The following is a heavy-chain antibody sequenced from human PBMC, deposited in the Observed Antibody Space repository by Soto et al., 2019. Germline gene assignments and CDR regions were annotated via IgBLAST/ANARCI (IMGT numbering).Heavy chain of an antibody. V-gene: IGHV1-18*04. J-gene: IGHJ4*02. CDR2: ISAYNGDT. CDR3: VLGGLETGYYRDMDY. D-gene: IGHD3-9*01. CDR1: GYTFKNYG. Sequence: QDHLVQSGGEVKKPGASAKVSCKASGYTFKNYGINWVRQAPGRGLEWVAWISAYNGDTSYAQHLQGRVTETTETLTNTAYMELRSLRPDDTAVYFCVLGGLETGYYRDMDYWGQGTLVSVSS.